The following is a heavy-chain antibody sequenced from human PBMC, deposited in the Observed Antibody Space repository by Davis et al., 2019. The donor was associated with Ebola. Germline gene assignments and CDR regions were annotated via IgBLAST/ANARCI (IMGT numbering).Heavy chain of an antibody. CDR1: GYKFTIYW. CDR3: ARSYSSGWEFDY. J-gene: IGHJ4*02. Sequence: GGSLRLSCEGSGYKFTIYWIGWVRQMPGKGLEWMGIIYPGGSDIRYSPSFQGQVTISADKSINTAYLQWSSLKASDTAMYYCARSYSSGWEFDYWGQGTLVTASS. V-gene: IGHV5-51*01. CDR2: IYPGGSDI. D-gene: IGHD6-19*01.